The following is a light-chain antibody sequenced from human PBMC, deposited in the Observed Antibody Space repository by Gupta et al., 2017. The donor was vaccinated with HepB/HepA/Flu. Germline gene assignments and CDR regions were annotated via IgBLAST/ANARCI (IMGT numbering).Light chain of an antibody. Sequence: DIQMTQSPSSLSASVGDRVTITCRASQSISSYLNWYQQKPGKAPNLLIYAASSVQSGVPSRFSGSGSGTDFALTIIRLQPEDFATYYCQHSYNAPLTFGGGTKVEIK. CDR3: QHSYNAPLT. J-gene: IGKJ4*01. CDR2: AAS. V-gene: IGKV1-39*01. CDR1: QSISSY.